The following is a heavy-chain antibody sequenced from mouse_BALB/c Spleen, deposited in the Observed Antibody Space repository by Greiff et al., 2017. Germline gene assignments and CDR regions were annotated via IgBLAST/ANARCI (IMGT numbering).Heavy chain of an antibody. CDR2: ISSGGSYT. D-gene: IGHD2-1*01. V-gene: IGHV5-9-3*01. Sequence: EVHLVESGGGLVKPGGSLKLSCAASGFTFSSYAMSWVRQTPEKRLEWVATISSGGSYTYYPDSVKGRFTISRDNAKNTLYLQMSSLRSEDTAMYYCARSMVTTTLYYFDYWGQGTTLTVSS. J-gene: IGHJ2*01. CDR3: ARSMVTTTLYYFDY. CDR1: GFTFSSYA.